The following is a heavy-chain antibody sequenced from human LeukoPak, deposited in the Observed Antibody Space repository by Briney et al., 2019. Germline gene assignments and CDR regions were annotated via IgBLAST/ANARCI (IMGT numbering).Heavy chain of an antibody. J-gene: IGHJ4*02. V-gene: IGHV1-2*02. D-gene: IGHD3-22*01. CDR3: ARGFNHYDSSGFDY. CDR1: GYTFTDYY. CDR2: INPNSGGT. Sequence: ASVKVSCKASGYTFTDYYMRWVRQAPGQGLEWMGWINPNSGGTKYAQKFQGSVTMTRDTSISTAHMELSRLRSDDTAVYFCARGFNHYDSSGFDYWGQGTLVTVSS.